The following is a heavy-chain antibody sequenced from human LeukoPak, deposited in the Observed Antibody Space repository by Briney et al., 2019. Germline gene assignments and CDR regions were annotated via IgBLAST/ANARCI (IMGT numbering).Heavy chain of an antibody. J-gene: IGHJ4*02. CDR1: GGSISSYY. CDR3: ARYIERGEYYFDY. D-gene: IGHD3-10*01. Sequence: PSETLSLTCTVSGGSISSYYWSWIRQPPGKGLEWIGYIYYSGSTNYNPSLKSRVTISVDTSNNQFSLKLSSVTAADTAVYYCARYIERGEYYFDYWGQGTLVTVSS. CDR2: IYYSGST. V-gene: IGHV4-59*01.